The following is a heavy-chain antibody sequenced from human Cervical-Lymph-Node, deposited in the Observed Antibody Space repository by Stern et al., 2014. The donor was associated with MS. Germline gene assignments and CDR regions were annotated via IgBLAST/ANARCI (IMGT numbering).Heavy chain of an antibody. CDR3: ARQRYFDY. V-gene: IGHV5-51*01. CDR1: GYTFTSYW. J-gene: IGHJ4*02. CDR2: IFPGGSDI. Sequence: VQLVQSGPEVKRPGESLKISCQASGYTFTSYWIGWGRQMPGKGLEWIAIIFPGGSDIRYSPPFQGQVTISADKSSSTAYLQWNNLKASDTAIYYCARQRYFDYWGQGTLVTVSS.